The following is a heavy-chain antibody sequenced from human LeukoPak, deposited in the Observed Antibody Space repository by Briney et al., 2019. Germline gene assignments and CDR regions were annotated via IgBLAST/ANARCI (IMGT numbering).Heavy chain of an antibody. CDR1: GYTFSNYG. CDR3: ARDWGNYDILTGYYPCDY. CDR2: ISAYNGNT. J-gene: IGHJ4*02. D-gene: IGHD3-9*01. Sequence: ASVKVSCKASGYTFSNYGISWVRQAPGQGLEWVGWISAYNGNTKNAQKFQGRVTMTTDTSTSTAYMELRSLRSDDTAVYYCARDWGNYDILTGYYPCDYWGQGTLVTVSS. V-gene: IGHV1-18*01.